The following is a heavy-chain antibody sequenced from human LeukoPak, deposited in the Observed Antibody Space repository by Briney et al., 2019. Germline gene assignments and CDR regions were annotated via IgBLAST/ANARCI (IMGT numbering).Heavy chain of an antibody. Sequence: ASVKVSCKASGYTFSSYYIHWVRQAPGQGLEWMGIINPSGGSTTYAQKFQGRVTMTRDMSTSTVYMDLSSLRSEDTAVYYCARDPLIAVAGYIFDYWGQGTLVTVSS. CDR1: GYTFSSYY. V-gene: IGHV1-46*01. J-gene: IGHJ4*02. D-gene: IGHD6-19*01. CDR2: INPSGGST. CDR3: ARDPLIAVAGYIFDY.